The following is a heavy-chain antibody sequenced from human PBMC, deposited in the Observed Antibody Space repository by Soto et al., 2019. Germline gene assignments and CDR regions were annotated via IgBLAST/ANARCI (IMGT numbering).Heavy chain of an antibody. V-gene: IGHV3-23*01. Sequence: LRLSCAASRFTFSTYAMSWVRQAPGKGLEWVSAITGSGDTTYYADSVKGRFTISRDNSKNTLYLQINSLRAEDTAIFYCAKETLLNWFDPWGQGTQVTVSS. CDR1: RFTFSTYA. CDR2: ITGSGDTT. D-gene: IGHD2-15*01. J-gene: IGHJ5*02. CDR3: AKETLLNWFDP.